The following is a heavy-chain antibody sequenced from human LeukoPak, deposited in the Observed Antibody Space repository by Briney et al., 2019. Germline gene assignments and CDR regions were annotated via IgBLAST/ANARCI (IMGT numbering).Heavy chain of an antibody. CDR1: GYTFTGYY. J-gene: IGHJ4*02. Sequence: ASVKVSCXASGYTFTGYYMHWVRQARGQGLEWMGRINPNSGGTNYAQKFQGRVTMTRDTSISTAYMELSRLRSDDTAVYYCARGYCSGGSCFYFDYWGQGTLVTVSS. V-gene: IGHV1-2*06. CDR2: INPNSGGT. CDR3: ARGYCSGGSCFYFDY. D-gene: IGHD2-15*01.